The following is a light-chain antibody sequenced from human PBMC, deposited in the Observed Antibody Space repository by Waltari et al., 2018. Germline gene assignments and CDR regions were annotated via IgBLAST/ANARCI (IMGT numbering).Light chain of an antibody. CDR2: DEN. J-gene: IGLJ1*01. CDR1: GLRTLH. Sequence: SSELTQEPALSVALAQTVRLPCQGGGLRTLHANWYHQKPGQAPLLVIYDENNRPSGTPDRFSGSRSGNTASLTISGAQAEDEADYYCNTRDISGDHLVFGSGTKVTVL. V-gene: IGLV3-19*01. CDR3: NTRDISGDHLV.